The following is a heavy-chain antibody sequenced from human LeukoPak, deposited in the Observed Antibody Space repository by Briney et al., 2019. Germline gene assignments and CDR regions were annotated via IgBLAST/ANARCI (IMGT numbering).Heavy chain of an antibody. V-gene: IGHV3-21*01. J-gene: IGHJ6*03. CDR3: ARDGDYSNYYYYYMDV. CDR1: GFTFSSYS. Sequence: GGSLRLSCAASGFTFSSYSMNWVRQAPGKGLEWVSSISSSSSYTYYADSIKGRFTISRDNAKNSLYLQMNSLRAEDTAVYYCARDGDYSNYYYYYMDVWGKGTTVTVSS. D-gene: IGHD4-11*01. CDR2: ISSSSSYT.